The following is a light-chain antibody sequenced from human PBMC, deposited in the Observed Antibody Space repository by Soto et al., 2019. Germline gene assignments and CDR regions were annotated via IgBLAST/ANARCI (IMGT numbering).Light chain of an antibody. CDR3: QQYTDWPLT. CDR2: ATS. J-gene: IGKJ1*01. Sequence: EIVLTQSPGTLSLSPGETASLSCRASQNVDNTYLAWYQQKPGLPPTLLIYATSTRAAGIPDRFSGSGSGTDFTLTIDRLELEDFAVYYCQQYTDWPLTFGQGTKVEVK. CDR1: QNVDNTY. V-gene: IGKV3-20*01.